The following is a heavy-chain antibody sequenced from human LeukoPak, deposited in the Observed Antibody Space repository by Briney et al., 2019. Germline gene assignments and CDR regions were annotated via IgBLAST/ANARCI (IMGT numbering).Heavy chain of an antibody. CDR2: INPNNGGT. Sequence: ASVKVSCKTSGYTFTGYHMHWVRQAPGQGLEWMGWINPNNGGTNYAQKLQGRVTMTRDTCIGTAYMELSSLRYDDTAVYYCGLVTSGNWWFDPWGQGTLVTVSS. D-gene: IGHD2-21*02. CDR1: GYTFTGYH. V-gene: IGHV1-2*02. J-gene: IGHJ5*02. CDR3: GLVTSGNWWFDP.